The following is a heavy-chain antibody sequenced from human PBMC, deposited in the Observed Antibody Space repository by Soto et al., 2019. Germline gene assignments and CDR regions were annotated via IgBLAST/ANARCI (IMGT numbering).Heavy chain of an antibody. CDR3: ARQIYDSDTGPNFQYYFDS. Sequence: GESLTISCKVSGYSFAGYWITWVRQKPGKGLEWMGRIDPSDSQTYYSPSFRGHVTISVTKSITTVFLQWSSLRASDTAMYYCARQIYDSDTGPNFQYYFDSWGRGAPFTIS. CDR1: GYSFAGYW. J-gene: IGHJ4*02. CDR2: IDPSDSQT. D-gene: IGHD3-22*01. V-gene: IGHV5-10-1*01.